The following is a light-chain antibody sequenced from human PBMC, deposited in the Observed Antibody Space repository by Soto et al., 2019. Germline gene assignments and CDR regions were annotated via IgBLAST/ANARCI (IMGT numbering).Light chain of an antibody. Sequence: DIQMTQSPSSLSASVGDRVTISCRASQSITNYLNWYQQKPGKAPKLLIFATSNLHSGVPSRFSGSGSGTDFTLIISSLPPEDFATYYCQQRSNWPPSLTFGGGTKVEIK. V-gene: IGKV1-39*01. CDR1: QSITNY. CDR2: ATS. J-gene: IGKJ4*01. CDR3: QQRSNWPPSLT.